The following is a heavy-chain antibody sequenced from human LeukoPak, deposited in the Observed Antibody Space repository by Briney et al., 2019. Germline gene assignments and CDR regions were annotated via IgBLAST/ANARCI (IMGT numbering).Heavy chain of an antibody. CDR2: INPNSGGT. V-gene: IGHV1-2*02. D-gene: IGHD3-22*01. Sequence: ASVKVSCKTSGYTFTDYYMHWVRQAPGQGLEWMGWINPNSGGTNYAQKFQGRVTMTRDTSISTAYMELSRLRSDDTAVYYCARDYDSSGYYYDYWGQGTLVTVSS. CDR1: GYTFTDYY. J-gene: IGHJ4*02. CDR3: ARDYDSSGYYYDY.